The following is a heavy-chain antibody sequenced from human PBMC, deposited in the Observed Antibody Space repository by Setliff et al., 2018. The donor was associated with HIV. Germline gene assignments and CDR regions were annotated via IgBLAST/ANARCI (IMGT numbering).Heavy chain of an antibody. CDR2: IYYSGST. J-gene: IGHJ4*02. CDR3: ARDPHYFDTSGHYSWFYFDY. Sequence: SETLSLTCAVYGDSFSDYYWSWIRQPPGKGLEWIGYIYYSGSTNYNPSLKSRVTISAATSKNQFSLKLTSVTAADTAVYFCARDPHYFDTSGHYSWFYFDYWGQGTLVTVSS. CDR1: GDSFSDYY. D-gene: IGHD3-22*01. V-gene: IGHV4-34*11.